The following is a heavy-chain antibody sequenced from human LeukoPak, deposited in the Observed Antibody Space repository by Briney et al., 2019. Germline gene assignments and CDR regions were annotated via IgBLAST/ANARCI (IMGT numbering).Heavy chain of an antibody. Sequence: GGSLRLSCAASGFTFSDYAMHWVRQAPGKGLEWVAVISKDGSDKYYPGSVRGRFTISRDNSKNTIYLQMDSLRAEDTAVYYCAKEGGYSGSYLDYWGQGTLVTVSS. CDR1: GFTFSDYA. CDR3: AKEGGYSGSYLDY. D-gene: IGHD1-26*01. J-gene: IGHJ4*02. CDR2: ISKDGSDK. V-gene: IGHV3-30-3*01.